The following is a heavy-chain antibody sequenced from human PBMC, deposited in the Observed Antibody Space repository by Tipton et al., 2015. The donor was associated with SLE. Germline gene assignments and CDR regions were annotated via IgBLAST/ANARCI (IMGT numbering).Heavy chain of an antibody. CDR3: AGGYPSDWFDP. D-gene: IGHD1-26*01. V-gene: IGHV4-38-2*01. J-gene: IGHJ5*02. CDR2: IYTSGST. CDR1: GYSISSGYH. Sequence: TLSLTCAVSGYSISSGYHWGWIRQPPGKGLEWIGYIYTSGSTNYNPSLKSRVTISVDTSKNQFSLKLSSVTAADTAVYYCAGGYPSDWFDPWGQGTLVTVSS.